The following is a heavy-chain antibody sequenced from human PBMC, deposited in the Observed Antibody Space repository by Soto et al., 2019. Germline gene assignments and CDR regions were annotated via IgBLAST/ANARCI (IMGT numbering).Heavy chain of an antibody. J-gene: IGHJ4*02. D-gene: IGHD6-19*01. V-gene: IGHV1-3*05. CDR1: GYTFTSYA. Sequence: QVQLVQSGAEEKKPGASVKVSCKASGYTFTSYAMHWVRQAPGQRLEWMGWINAGNGNTKYSQKFQGRVTITRDTSASTADMELGSLRSEDTAVYYCAISPGIAVADYWGQGTLVTVSS. CDR2: INAGNGNT. CDR3: AISPGIAVADY.